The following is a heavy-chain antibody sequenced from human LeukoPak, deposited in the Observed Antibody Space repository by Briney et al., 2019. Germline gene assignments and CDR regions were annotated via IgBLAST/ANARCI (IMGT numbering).Heavy chain of an antibody. Sequence: GGSLRLSCVASGFTVSNKYMSWVRQAPGKGLEWVSVLYNAGSTYYADSVKGRFTISRDNSKNTLYLQMYSLRAEDTAVYYCARCDVGDGYSHYWGQGTLVTVSS. V-gene: IGHV3-53*01. CDR1: GFTVSNKY. D-gene: IGHD5-24*01. CDR2: LYNAGST. CDR3: ARCDVGDGYSHY. J-gene: IGHJ4*02.